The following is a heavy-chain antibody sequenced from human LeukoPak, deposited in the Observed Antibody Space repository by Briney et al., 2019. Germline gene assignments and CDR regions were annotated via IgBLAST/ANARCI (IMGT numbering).Heavy chain of an antibody. CDR3: AREDGGNSY. J-gene: IGHJ4*02. V-gene: IGHV4-59*01. CDR2: IYYSGST. Sequence: SETLSLTCTVSGGSISSYYWSWIRQPPGKGLEWIGYIYYSGSTNYNPSLKSRVTISVDTSKNQFSLKLSSVTAADTAVYYCAREDGGNSYWGQGTLVTVSS. CDR1: GGSISSYY. D-gene: IGHD4-23*01.